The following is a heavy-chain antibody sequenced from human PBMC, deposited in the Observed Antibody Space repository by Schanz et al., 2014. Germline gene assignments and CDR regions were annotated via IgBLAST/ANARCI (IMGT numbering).Heavy chain of an antibody. J-gene: IGHJ6*02. D-gene: IGHD3-9*01. Sequence: QVQLVQSGAEVKKPGSSVKVSCKASGGTFSSSTLTWVRQAPGQGLEWMGRIIPILDKTNYAQKFQGRVTMTADKSTSTVYMEVSGLRSEDTAVYYCAKVNRTRYYAMDVCGRGTAVAVS. CDR3: AKVNRTRYYAMDV. CDR1: GGTFSSST. CDR2: IIPILDKT. V-gene: IGHV1-69*08.